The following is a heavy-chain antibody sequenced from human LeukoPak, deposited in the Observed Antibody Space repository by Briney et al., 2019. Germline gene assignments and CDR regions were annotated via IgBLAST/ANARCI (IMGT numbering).Heavy chain of an antibody. Sequence: GGSLGLSCAASGFTVSSNYMSWVRQAPGKGLEWVSVIYSGGSTYYADSVKGRFAISRDNSKNTLYLQMNSLRAEDTAVYYCARSYRGVTDYWGQGTLVTVSS. V-gene: IGHV3-53*01. D-gene: IGHD2-21*02. CDR3: ARSYRGVTDY. CDR1: GFTVSSNY. J-gene: IGHJ4*02. CDR2: IYSGGST.